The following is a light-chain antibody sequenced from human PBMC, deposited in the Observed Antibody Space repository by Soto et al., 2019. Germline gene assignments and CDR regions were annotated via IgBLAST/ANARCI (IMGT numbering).Light chain of an antibody. CDR2: GAS. Sequence: EIVLTQSPGTLSLSPGERATLSCRASQSVSSSYLAWYQQKPGQAPRLLIYGASSRATGIPDRFSGSGSGTDFTLTISRLEPADFAVYYCQQYAATPRTFGPGTNVAIK. CDR3: QQYAATPRT. J-gene: IGKJ3*01. V-gene: IGKV3-20*01. CDR1: QSVSSSY.